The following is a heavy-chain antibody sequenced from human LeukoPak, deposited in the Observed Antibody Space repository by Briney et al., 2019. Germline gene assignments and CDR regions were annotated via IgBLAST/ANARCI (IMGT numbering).Heavy chain of an antibody. J-gene: IGHJ5*02. D-gene: IGHD6-6*01. V-gene: IGHV3-48*02. CDR1: GFTFSSYA. CDR3: ARSANPGVHDFDP. Sequence: GGSLTLSCAASGFTFSSYAMAWVRQTPGKGLEWLSYISSSSKINYADSVKGRFPISRDNAKNSLYLQMNSLRDEDTAVYYCARSANPGVHDFDPWGQGTLVTVSS. CDR2: ISSSSKI.